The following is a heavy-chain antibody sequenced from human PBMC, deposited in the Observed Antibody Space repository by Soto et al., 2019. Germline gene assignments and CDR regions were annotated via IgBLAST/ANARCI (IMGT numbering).Heavy chain of an antibody. J-gene: IGHJ6*02. CDR1: GYTFTSYD. D-gene: IGHD3-10*01. Sequence: QVQLVQSGAEVKKPGASVKVSCQASGYTFTSYDINWVRQATGQGLEWMGWMNPNSGNTGYAQKFQGRVTMTRNTSISTAYMELSRLRSEDPAVYSCARGATMVRGPIRYYYYCMDVWGQGTTVTVSS. CDR3: ARGATMVRGPIRYYYYCMDV. CDR2: MNPNSGNT. V-gene: IGHV1-8*01.